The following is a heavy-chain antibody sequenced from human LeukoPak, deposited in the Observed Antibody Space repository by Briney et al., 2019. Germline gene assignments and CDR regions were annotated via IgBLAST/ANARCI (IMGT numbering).Heavy chain of an antibody. CDR3: ARYSRSWYVPIFDY. CDR1: GFTFTNYW. D-gene: IGHD6-13*01. Sequence: GGSLRLSCAASGFTFTNYWMNWVRQAPGKGLEWVAGISGGGGSTDYADSVKGRFTISRDNSKNTLYLQMNSLRAEDTAVYYCARYSRSWYVPIFDYWGQGTLVTVSS. V-gene: IGHV3-23*01. CDR2: ISGGGGST. J-gene: IGHJ4*02.